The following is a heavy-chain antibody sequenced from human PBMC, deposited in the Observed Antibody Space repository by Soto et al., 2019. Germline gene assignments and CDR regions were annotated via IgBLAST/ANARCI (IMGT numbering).Heavy chain of an antibody. V-gene: IGHV3-21*01. J-gene: IGHJ4*02. CDR2: ISSSSSYI. Sequence: GGSLRLSCAASGFIFSNFAMYWVRRAPGKGLEWVSSISSSSSYIYYADSVKGRFTISRDNAKNSLYLQMNSLRAEDTAVYYCARDVYFYDSTHYYSYCGQGTLVTVSS. CDR3: ARDVYFYDSTHYYSY. D-gene: IGHD3-22*01. CDR1: GFIFSNFA.